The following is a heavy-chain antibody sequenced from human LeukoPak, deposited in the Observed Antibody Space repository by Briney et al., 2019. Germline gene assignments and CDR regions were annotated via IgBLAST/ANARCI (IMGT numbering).Heavy chain of an antibody. D-gene: IGHD6-13*01. J-gene: IGHJ4*02. Sequence: PGGSLRLSCAASGFPFSPYWMHWVRQAPGKGLVWVSRINNDGSSTMYADSVKGRFTISRDNARNTLYLQMNSLRDDDTAVYYCARDYNSSPDYWGQGTLVTVPS. CDR2: INNDGSST. V-gene: IGHV3-74*03. CDR3: ARDYNSSPDY. CDR1: GFPFSPYW.